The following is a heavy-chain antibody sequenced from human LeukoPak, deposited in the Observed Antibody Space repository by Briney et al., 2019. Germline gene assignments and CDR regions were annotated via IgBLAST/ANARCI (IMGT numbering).Heavy chain of an antibody. CDR1: GASISSDIFY. V-gene: IGHV4-61*02. Sequence: SETLSLTCTVSGASISSDIFYWSWIRQPAGHGLEWIGRIYASGSTTYNSSLQSRIAISVDTSKNQFSLNLSSVTAADTAVYYCAGTRRYCSGGSCYNWFDPWGQGTLVTVSS. J-gene: IGHJ5*02. CDR3: AGTRRYCSGGSCYNWFDP. CDR2: IYASGST. D-gene: IGHD2-15*01.